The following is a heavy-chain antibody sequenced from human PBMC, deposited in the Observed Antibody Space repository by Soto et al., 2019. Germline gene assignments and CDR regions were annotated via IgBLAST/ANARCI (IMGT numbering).Heavy chain of an antibody. Sequence: QMQLVQSGPEVKKPGTSVKVSCKASGFTFRNSAIQWVRQARGQRLERIGWIGVGSGSTNYAQHFQARVTLTRDTSTSTAYMELSSLTSEDTAVYYCAADRDPTDSYEWVDPWGQGTLVTVSS. D-gene: IGHD1-1*01. J-gene: IGHJ5*02. CDR2: IGVGSGST. V-gene: IGHV1-58*02. CDR3: AADRDPTDSYEWVDP. CDR1: GFTFRNSA.